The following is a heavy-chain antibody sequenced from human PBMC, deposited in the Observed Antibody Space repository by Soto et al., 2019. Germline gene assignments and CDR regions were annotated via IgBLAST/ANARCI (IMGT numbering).Heavy chain of an antibody. J-gene: IGHJ4*02. CDR3: ARDWSPYCSSTSCTEGGFDY. D-gene: IGHD2-2*01. CDR1: GYTFTGYY. CDR2: INPNSGGT. Sequence: QVQLVQSGAEVKKPGASVKVSCKASGYTFTGYYMNWVRQAPGQELEWIGWINPNSGGTNYAQKFQGWGTKTSDTSNSTADMELSMMRSDDTAVYYCARDWSPYCSSTSCTEGGFDYWGQGTLVTVSS. V-gene: IGHV1-2*04.